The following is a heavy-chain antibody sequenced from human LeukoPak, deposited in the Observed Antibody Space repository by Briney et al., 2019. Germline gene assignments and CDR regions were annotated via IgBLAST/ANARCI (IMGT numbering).Heavy chain of an antibody. CDR3: ARAPSAADY. V-gene: IGHV3-11*01. CDR2: ISSSGSTI. CDR1: GFAFSSFA. D-gene: IGHD6-25*01. J-gene: IGHJ4*02. Sequence: PGGSLRLSCVASGFAFSSFAMSWIRQAPGKGLEWVSYISSSGSTIYYADPVKGRFTISRDNAKNSLYLQMNSLRAEDTAVYHCARAPSAADYWGQGTLVTVSS.